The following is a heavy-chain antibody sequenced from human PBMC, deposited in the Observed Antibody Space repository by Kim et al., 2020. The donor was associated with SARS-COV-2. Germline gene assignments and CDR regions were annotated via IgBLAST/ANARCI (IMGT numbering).Heavy chain of an antibody. V-gene: IGHV3-7*03. Sequence: DVSETYYVDSVKGRFTISRDNAKSSLYLQMNILRAEDTALYYCVRGSADYWGQGTLVTVSS. CDR3: VRGSADY. CDR2: DVSET. J-gene: IGHJ4*02.